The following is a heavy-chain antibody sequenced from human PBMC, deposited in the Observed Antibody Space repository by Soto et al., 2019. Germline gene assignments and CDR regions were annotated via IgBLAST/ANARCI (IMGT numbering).Heavy chain of an antibody. CDR3: AREKASDEPAPIDP. Sequence: GASVKVSCKASGYTFTSYGISWVRQAPGQGLEWMGWISAYNGNTNYAQKLQGRVTMTTDTSTSTAYMELRSLRSDDTAVYYCAREKASDEPAPIDPWGQGTLVTVSS. CDR2: ISAYNGNT. V-gene: IGHV1-18*01. J-gene: IGHJ5*02. CDR1: GYTFTSYG.